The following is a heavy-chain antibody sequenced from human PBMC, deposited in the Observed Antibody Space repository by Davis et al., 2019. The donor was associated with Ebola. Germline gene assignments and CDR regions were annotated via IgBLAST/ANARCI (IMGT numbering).Heavy chain of an antibody. V-gene: IGHV1-8*01. CDR2: ISAYNGNT. CDR3: TRGIARRRSGSWFDP. Sequence: AASVKVSCKASGYTFTNYDVHWVRQAPGQGLEWMGWISAYNGNTNYAQKLQGRVTMTRDTSITTAYMELSSLSSDDTAVYYCTRGIARRRSGSWFDPWGQGTPVTVSS. J-gene: IGHJ5*02. D-gene: IGHD2-15*01. CDR1: GYTFTNYD.